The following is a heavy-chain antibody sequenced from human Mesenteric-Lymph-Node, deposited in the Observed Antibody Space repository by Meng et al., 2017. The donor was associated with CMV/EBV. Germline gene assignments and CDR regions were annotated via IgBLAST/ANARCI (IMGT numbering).Heavy chain of an antibody. CDR2: IDAANGNT. V-gene: IGHV1-3*01. CDR1: GYTLNRYA. J-gene: IGHJ4*02. Sequence: CKASGYTLNRYAMHWVRQDRGERVEWMGWIDAANGNTRYSQKFQGRVTITGDTSASTGSIELSSLTSEDTAVYYCARGPEWELDDYWGQGTLVTVSS. D-gene: IGHD1-26*01. CDR3: ARGPEWELDDY.